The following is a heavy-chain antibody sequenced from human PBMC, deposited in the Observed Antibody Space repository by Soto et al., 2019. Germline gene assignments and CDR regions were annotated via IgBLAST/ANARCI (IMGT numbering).Heavy chain of an antibody. CDR3: ARSVRLGDLSFRY. CDR2: IPYRGRT. D-gene: IGHD3-16*02. V-gene: IGHV4-31*03. CDR1: GGSITGADYY. J-gene: IGHJ4*02. Sequence: SLTCTVSGGSITGADYYWSWIRQPPGKGLEWIGYIPYRGRTYYNPSLKSRLTISLDTSKNQFSLRLTSVTVADTAVYYCARSVRLGDLSFRYWSQGTLVTVSS.